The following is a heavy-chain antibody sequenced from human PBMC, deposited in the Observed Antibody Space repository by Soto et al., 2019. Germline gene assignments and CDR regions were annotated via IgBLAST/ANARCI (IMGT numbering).Heavy chain of an antibody. V-gene: IGHV3-74*01. J-gene: IGHJ4*02. Sequence: EVQLVESGGGLVQPGGSLRLSCAASGFTFSSYWMHWVRQAPGKGLVWVSRIKCDGSSTSYADSVKGRFTISRDNAKNTLYLQMNRLRAEDTAVYYCARDHLYYDILTGYFDYWGQGTLVTVSS. D-gene: IGHD3-9*01. CDR3: ARDHLYYDILTGYFDY. CDR1: GFTFSSYW. CDR2: IKCDGSST.